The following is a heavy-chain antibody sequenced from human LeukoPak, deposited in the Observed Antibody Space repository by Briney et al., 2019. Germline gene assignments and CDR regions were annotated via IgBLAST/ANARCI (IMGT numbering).Heavy chain of an antibody. CDR2: ISTSSSYI. D-gene: IGHD2-15*01. V-gene: IGHV3-21*01. CDR3: ARGADGVSSNSRGWFDP. Sequence: PGGSLRLSCAASGFTFNRYNMNWVRRAPGKGLEWVSSISTSSSYIYYADSVRGRFTISRDNAKNSLYLQMNSLRAEDTAVYSCARGADGVSSNSRGWFDPWGQGTLVTVSS. CDR1: GFTFNRYN. J-gene: IGHJ5*02.